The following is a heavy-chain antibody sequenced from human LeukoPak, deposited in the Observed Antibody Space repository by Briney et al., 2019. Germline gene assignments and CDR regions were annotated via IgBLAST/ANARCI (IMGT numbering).Heavy chain of an antibody. J-gene: IGHJ4*02. CDR2: IKSDGSST. CDR1: GFTFDDYA. V-gene: IGHV3-74*01. CDR3: AYSIAVAT. D-gene: IGHD6-19*01. Sequence: GGSLRLSCAASGFTFDDYAMHWVRQAPGKGLEWVSRIKSDGSSTNYADSVKGRFTISRDNAKNTLYLQMSSLRAEDTAVYYCAYSIAVATWGQGTLVTVSS.